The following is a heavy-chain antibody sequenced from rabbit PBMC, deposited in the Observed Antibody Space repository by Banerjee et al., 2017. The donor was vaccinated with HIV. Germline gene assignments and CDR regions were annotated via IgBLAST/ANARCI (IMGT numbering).Heavy chain of an antibody. Sequence: QSLEESGGDLVKPGASLTLTCTASGFSFSSYYYMCWVRQAPGKGLQWIACIYAGSSGSTYYASWAKGRFTISKTSSTTVTLQMTSLTAADTATYFCARDTWLDYGMDLWGQGTLVTVS. V-gene: IGHV1S40*01. D-gene: IGHD4-1*01. J-gene: IGHJ6*01. CDR2: IYAGSSGST. CDR1: GFSFSSYYY. CDR3: ARDTWLDYGMDL.